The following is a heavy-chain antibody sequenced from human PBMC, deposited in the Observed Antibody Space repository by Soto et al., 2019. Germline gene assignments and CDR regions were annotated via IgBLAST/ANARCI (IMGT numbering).Heavy chain of an antibody. Sequence: QVQLQESGPGLVKPSETLSLTCTVSGGSISSYYWSWIRQPPGKGLEWIGYIYYSGSTNYNPPLKSRVTISVDTSKNQFALKLSSVTAADTAVYYCARGWGPDYWGQGTLVTVSS. CDR2: IYYSGST. V-gene: IGHV4-59*01. J-gene: IGHJ4*02. CDR3: ARGWGPDY. D-gene: IGHD3-16*01. CDR1: GGSISSYY.